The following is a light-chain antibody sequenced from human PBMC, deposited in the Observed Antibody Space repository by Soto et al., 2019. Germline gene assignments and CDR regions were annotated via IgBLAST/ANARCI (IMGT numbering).Light chain of an antibody. CDR2: EAS. CDR3: QQYRT. CDR1: QSVSSNY. Sequence: EIVLTQSPGTLSLSPGERATLSCRASQSVSSNYLAWYQQKPGQAPRLLIYEASSRATGIPDRFSGSGSGTDFTLTISRLEPEDFAVYYCQQYRTFGQGTKVDIK. J-gene: IGKJ1*01. V-gene: IGKV3-20*01.